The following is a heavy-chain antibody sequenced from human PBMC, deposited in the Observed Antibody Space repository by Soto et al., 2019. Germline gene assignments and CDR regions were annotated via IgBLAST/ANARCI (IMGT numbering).Heavy chain of an antibody. Sequence: GASVKASCKASGGTFSSYAISWVRQAPGQGLEWMGGIIPIFGTANYAQKFQGRVTITADESTSTAYMELSSLRSEDTAVYYCAGYSGYDSNDYWGQGTLVTVSS. J-gene: IGHJ4*02. CDR3: AGYSGYDSNDY. V-gene: IGHV1-69*13. D-gene: IGHD5-12*01. CDR1: GGTFSSYA. CDR2: IIPIFGTA.